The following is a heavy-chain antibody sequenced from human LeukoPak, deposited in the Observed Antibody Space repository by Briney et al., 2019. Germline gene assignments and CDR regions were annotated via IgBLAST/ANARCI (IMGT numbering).Heavy chain of an antibody. CDR1: GFTFSSYA. V-gene: IGHV3-48*01. J-gene: IGHJ4*02. Sequence: GGSLRLSCAASGFTFSSYAMSWVRQAPGEGLEWVSYFGISGTTYYADSVKGRFTISRDNAKNSLYLQMNSLSAEDTAVYYCAGFAYDPYWGQGTPVTVSS. D-gene: IGHD5-12*01. CDR3: AGFAYDPY. CDR2: FGISGTT.